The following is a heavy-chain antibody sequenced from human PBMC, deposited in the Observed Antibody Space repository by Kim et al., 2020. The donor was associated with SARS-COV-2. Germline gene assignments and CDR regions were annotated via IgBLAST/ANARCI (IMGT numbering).Heavy chain of an antibody. J-gene: IGHJ4*02. CDR3: ARDPFYSSGWYRADY. CDR1: GYTFTSYA. V-gene: IGHV1-3*01. D-gene: IGHD6-19*01. CDR2: INAGNGNT. Sequence: ASVKVSCKASGYTFTSYAMHWVRQAPGQRLEWMGWINAGNGNTKYSQKFQGRVTITRDTSASTAYMELSSLRSEDTAVYYCARDPFYSSGWYRADYWGQGTLVTVSS.